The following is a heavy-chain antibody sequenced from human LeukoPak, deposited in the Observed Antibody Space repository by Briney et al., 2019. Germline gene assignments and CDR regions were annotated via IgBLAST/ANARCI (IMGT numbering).Heavy chain of an antibody. CDR1: GGSISSSSYY. Sequence: SETLSLTCTVSGGSISSSSYYWGWIRQPPGKGLEWIGSIYYSGSTYYNPSLKSRVTISVDTSKNQFSLKLSSVTAADTAVYYRAREGKGITIFGVVIEGVERGKHFDYWGQGTLVTVSS. J-gene: IGHJ4*02. V-gene: IGHV4-39*07. CDR3: AREGKGITIFGVVIEGVERGKHFDY. D-gene: IGHD3-3*01. CDR2: IYYSGST.